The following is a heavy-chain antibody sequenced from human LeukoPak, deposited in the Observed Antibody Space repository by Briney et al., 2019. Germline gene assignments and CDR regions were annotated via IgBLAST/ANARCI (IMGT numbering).Heavy chain of an antibody. J-gene: IGHJ4*02. D-gene: IGHD1-26*01. V-gene: IGHV3-49*04. Sequence: GGSLRLSCAASGFTFSSYEMNWVRQAPGKGLEWVGFIRSEGYGGTTEYAASVKGRFTISRDDSKSIAYLQMNSLKTEDTAVYYCSRGGTYTRGYWGQGTLVTVSS. CDR1: GFTFSSYE. CDR2: IRSEGYGGTT. CDR3: SRGGTYTRGY.